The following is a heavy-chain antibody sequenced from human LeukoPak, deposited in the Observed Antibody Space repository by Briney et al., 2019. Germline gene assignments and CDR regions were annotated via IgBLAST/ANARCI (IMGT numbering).Heavy chain of an antibody. V-gene: IGHV3-66*02. CDR2: SYSGGST. D-gene: IGHD4-11*01. Sequence: GGSLRLSCAASGFTVSSNYMSWVRQAPGKGLEWVSVSYSGGSTYYADSVKGRFTISRDNSKNTLYLQMNSLRAEDTAVYYCARESNYVGYFDYWGQGTLVTVSS. CDR3: ARESNYVGYFDY. J-gene: IGHJ4*02. CDR1: GFTVSSNY.